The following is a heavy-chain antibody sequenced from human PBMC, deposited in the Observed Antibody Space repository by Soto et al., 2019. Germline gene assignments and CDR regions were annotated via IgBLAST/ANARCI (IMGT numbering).Heavy chain of an antibody. CDR3: TSAESPDTAYFSDY. V-gene: IGHV3-49*04. J-gene: IGHJ4*02. CDR1: GCSVENYA. CDR2: IRNQTYGGTP. D-gene: IGHD3-3*01. Sequence: GGCLGLSCTTSGCSVENYAINWVRPDPGKGLEWVGLIRNQTYGGTPEYAASIKGRFTISRDDSNDIASLQMNRLYTEDSAVYYCTSAESPDTAYFSDYWGQGTLVTVSS.